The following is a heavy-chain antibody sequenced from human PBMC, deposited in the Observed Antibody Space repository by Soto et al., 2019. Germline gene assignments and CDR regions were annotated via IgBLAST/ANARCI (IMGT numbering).Heavy chain of an antibody. J-gene: IGHJ4*02. CDR1: GYTFTSYG. CDR3: ARRYCSSTSCCYDY. Sequence: GASVKVSCKASGYTFTSYGISWVRQAPGQGLEWMGWISAYNGNTNYAQKLQGRVTMTTDTSTSTAYMELRSLRSDDTAVYYCARRYCSSTSCCYDYWGQGTLVTVSS. CDR2: ISAYNGNT. D-gene: IGHD2-2*01. V-gene: IGHV1-18*01.